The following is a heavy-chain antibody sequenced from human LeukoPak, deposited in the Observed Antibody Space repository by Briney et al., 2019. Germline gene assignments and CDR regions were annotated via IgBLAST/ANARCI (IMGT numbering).Heavy chain of an antibody. CDR3: ARQNGSGIDY. CDR1: GGSISSYY. J-gene: IGHJ4*02. D-gene: IGHD3-10*01. V-gene: IGHV4-59*05. Sequence: SETLSLTCTVSGGSISSYYWGWIRQPPGKGLEWIGRIYYSGSTYYNPSLKSRVTISVDTSKNQFSLKLSSVTAADTAVYYCARQNGSGIDYWGQGTLVTVSS. CDR2: IYYSGST.